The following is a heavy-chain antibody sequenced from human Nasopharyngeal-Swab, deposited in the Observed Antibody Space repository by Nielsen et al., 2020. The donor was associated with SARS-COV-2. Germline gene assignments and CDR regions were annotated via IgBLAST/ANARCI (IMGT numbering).Heavy chain of an antibody. V-gene: IGHV1-69*13. CDR1: GGTFSSYA. CDR3: VYGSGSYYNLYY. J-gene: IGHJ4*02. CDR2: IIPIFGTA. Sequence: SEKVSCKASGGTFSSYAISWVRQAPGQGLEWMGGIIPIFGTANYAQKFQGRVTITADESTSTAYMELSSLRSEDTAVYYCVYGSGSYYNLYYWGQGTLVTVSS. D-gene: IGHD3-10*01.